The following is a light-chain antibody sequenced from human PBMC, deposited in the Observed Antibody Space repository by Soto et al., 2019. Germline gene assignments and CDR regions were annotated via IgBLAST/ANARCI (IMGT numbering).Light chain of an antibody. CDR3: QQYNNWPPLT. CDR2: GAS. J-gene: IGKJ4*01. V-gene: IGKV3-15*01. Sequence: EIVMTQSPATLSVSPGETATLTCRASQSVSSSLAWYQQTPGRAPRLLIYGASTRATGIPTRFSGGGSGTEFILTISSLQAEDFAIYYCQQYNNWPPLTFGGGTKVDIK. CDR1: QSVSSS.